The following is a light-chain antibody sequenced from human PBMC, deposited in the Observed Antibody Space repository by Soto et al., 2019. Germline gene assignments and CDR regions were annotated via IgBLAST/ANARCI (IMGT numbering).Light chain of an antibody. J-gene: IGKJ1*01. CDR2: GAS. Sequence: EIVMTQSPATLSVSPGERATLSYRASQSVSSSLAWYQHKPGQAPRLLIYGASTRATGIPARFSGSGSGTEFTLTISSLQSEDLAVYYCQQYKNWLTWTFGQGTKVEI. CDR1: QSVSSS. CDR3: QQYKNWLTWT. V-gene: IGKV3-15*01.